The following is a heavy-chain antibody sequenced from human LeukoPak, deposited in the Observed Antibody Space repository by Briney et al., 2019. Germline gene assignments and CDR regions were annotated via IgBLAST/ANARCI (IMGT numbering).Heavy chain of an antibody. CDR3: ARQVPPMGHLRFLEWLPFDY. Sequence: PSETLSLTCTVSGGSISSGSYYWSWIRQPAGKGLEWIGRIYTSGSTNYNPSLKSRVTISVDTSKNQFSLKLSSVTAADTAVYYCARQVPPMGHLRFLEWLPFDYWGQGTLVTVSS. CDR1: GGSISSGSYY. V-gene: IGHV4-61*02. J-gene: IGHJ4*02. D-gene: IGHD3-3*01. CDR2: IYTSGST.